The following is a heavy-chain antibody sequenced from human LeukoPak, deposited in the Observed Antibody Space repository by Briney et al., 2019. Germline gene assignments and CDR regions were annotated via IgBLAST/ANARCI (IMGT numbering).Heavy chain of an antibody. J-gene: IGHJ6*02. CDR3: ARDRTFYYGSGSYHYYYGMDV. CDR1: GFTVSSDY. Sequence: GGSLRLSCAASGFTVSSDYMSWVRQAPGKGLEWVSVIYSGGSTYYTDSVKGRLTISRDNSKNTLYLQMNSLRAEDTAVYYCARDRTFYYGSGSYHYYYGMDVWGQGTTVTVSS. D-gene: IGHD3-10*01. V-gene: IGHV3-53*01. CDR2: IYSGGST.